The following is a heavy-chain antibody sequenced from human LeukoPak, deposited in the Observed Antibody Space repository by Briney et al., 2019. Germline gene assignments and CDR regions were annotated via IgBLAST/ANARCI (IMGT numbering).Heavy chain of an antibody. D-gene: IGHD3-3*01. Sequence: SETLSLTCAVYGGSFSGYYWSWIRQPPGKGLEWIGEINHSGSTNYNPSLKSRVTISVDTSKNQFSLKLSSVTAADTAVYYCARSTIFGVVIIDGPFDYWGQGTLVTVSS. CDR2: INHSGST. J-gene: IGHJ4*02. CDR1: GGSFSGYY. V-gene: IGHV4-34*01. CDR3: ARSTIFGVVIIDGPFDY.